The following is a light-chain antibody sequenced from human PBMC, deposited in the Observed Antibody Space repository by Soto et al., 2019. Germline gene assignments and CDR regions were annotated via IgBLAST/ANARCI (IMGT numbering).Light chain of an antibody. CDR2: KVS. J-gene: IGKJ1*01. Sequence: DVVMTQSPLSLPVTLGQPASISCRSSQSLVYSDGNTYLNWFQQRPGQSPRRLIYKVSNRDSGVPDRFSGSGSGTDFILKISRVEAEDVGVYYCMQGTHCSWTFGQGTKVEIK. V-gene: IGKV2-30*01. CDR1: QSLVYSDGNTY. CDR3: MQGTHCSWT.